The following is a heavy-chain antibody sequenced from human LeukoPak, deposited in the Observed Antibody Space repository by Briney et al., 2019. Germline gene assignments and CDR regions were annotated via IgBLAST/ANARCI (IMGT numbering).Heavy chain of an antibody. Sequence: ASVKVSCKASGYTFTSYGISWVRQAPGQGLEWMGWISAYNGNTNYAQKLQGRVTMTTDTSTSTAYMELRSLRSDDTAVYYCARDVQPYDYSNYHLVYWGQGTLVTVSS. D-gene: IGHD4-11*01. CDR2: ISAYNGNT. V-gene: IGHV1-18*01. CDR3: ARDVQPYDYSNYHLVY. J-gene: IGHJ4*02. CDR1: GYTFTSYG.